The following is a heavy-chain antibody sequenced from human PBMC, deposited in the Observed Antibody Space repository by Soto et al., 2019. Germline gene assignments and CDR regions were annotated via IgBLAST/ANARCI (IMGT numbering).Heavy chain of an antibody. V-gene: IGHV4-38-2*01. CDR1: GYGISTSSY. CDR3: ARAYCSITRCLHFDS. D-gene: IGHD2-2*01. Sequence: SETLSLTCVVSGYGISTSSYWGWVRQAPGKGLEWIGAIIHRGTSYYNSSLKSRVTISMDMSRNQFSLSLTSVTAADTAIYYCARAYCSITRCLHFDSWGQGTPVTVSS. J-gene: IGHJ4*02. CDR2: IIHRGTS.